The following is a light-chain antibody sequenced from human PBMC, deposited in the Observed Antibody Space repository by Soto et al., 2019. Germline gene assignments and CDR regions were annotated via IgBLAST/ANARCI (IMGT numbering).Light chain of an antibody. Sequence: IQLTQSPSSLSASVGDRVTITCRASQGISSYLAWYQQKPGKAPKLLIYAASTLQSGVPSRFSGSGSGTEFTLTISSLQPDDFATYFCQQYNSYPRWTFGQGTKVDIK. J-gene: IGKJ1*01. CDR3: QQYNSYPRWT. V-gene: IGKV1-9*01. CDR2: AAS. CDR1: QGISSY.